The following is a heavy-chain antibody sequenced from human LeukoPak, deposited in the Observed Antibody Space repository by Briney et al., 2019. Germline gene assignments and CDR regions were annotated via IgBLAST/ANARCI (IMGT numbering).Heavy chain of an antibody. CDR1: GYTFTAYY. J-gene: IGHJ5*01. V-gene: IGHV1-2*02. D-gene: IGHD6-25*01. Sequence: GASVNVSCKASGYTFTAYYIHWVRQAPGHGLEWMGWINPYSGGTNSAQKFQGRVIMTRETSINTAYMEVRGLTSDDTAVYYCTSVRAYSSAWFEYWGQGALVTVSS. CDR2: INPYSGGT. CDR3: TSVRAYSSAWFEY.